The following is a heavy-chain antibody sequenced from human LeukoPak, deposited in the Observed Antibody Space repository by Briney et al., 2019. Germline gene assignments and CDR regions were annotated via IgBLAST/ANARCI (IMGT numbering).Heavy chain of an antibody. Sequence: SETLSLTCAVYGGSFSGYYWSWIRQPPGKGLEWIGEINHSGSTNYNPSLKSRVTISVDTSKNQFSLKLSSVTAADTAVYYCARAGPLRTWFDPWGQGTLVTVSS. CDR2: INHSGST. V-gene: IGHV4-34*01. D-gene: IGHD3-16*01. J-gene: IGHJ5*02. CDR1: GGSFSGYY. CDR3: ARAGPLRTWFDP.